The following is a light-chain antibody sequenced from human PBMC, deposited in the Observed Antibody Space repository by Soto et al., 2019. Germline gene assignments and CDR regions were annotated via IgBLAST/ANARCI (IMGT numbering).Light chain of an antibody. CDR2: EVV. CDR1: SSDVGTYNL. Sequence: SALTQPASVSGSPGQSITISCTGSSSDVGTYNLVSWYQHLPGKAPKLMISEVVKRPSGVSNRFSGSKSGNTASLTISGLQAEDEADYYCCSYAGSSMFVFGGGTQLTVL. CDR3: CSYAGSSMFV. J-gene: IGLJ2*01. V-gene: IGLV2-23*02.